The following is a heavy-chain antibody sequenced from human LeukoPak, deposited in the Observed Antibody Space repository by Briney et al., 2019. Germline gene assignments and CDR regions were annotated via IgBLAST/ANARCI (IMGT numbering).Heavy chain of an antibody. CDR2: IYFSGST. CDR3: ARGFRGPNFDH. Sequence: SETLSLTCTVSGGSISSRSYYWGWIRQPPGKGLEWIGSIYFSGSTYYNPSLKSRVTISVDTSKNQFSLKLSSVTAADTAVYFCARGFRGPNFDHWGQGTLVTVSS. D-gene: IGHD3-10*01. CDR1: GGSISSRSYY. J-gene: IGHJ4*02. V-gene: IGHV4-39*07.